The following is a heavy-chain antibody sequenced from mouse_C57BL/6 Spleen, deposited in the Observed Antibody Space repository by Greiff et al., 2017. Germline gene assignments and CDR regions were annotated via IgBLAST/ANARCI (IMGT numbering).Heavy chain of an antibody. Sequence: QVQLQQPGAELVRPGTSVKLSCKASGYTFTSYWMHWVKQRPGQGLEWIGVIDPSDSYTNYNPKFKGKATLTVDTSSSTAYMQRSILNSDVSAVYYGACNAYGYDSIYYYAMDYWGQGTSVTVSS. CDR1: GYTFTSYW. V-gene: IGHV1-59*01. CDR3: ACNAYGYDSIYYYAMDY. CDR2: IDPSDSYT. D-gene: IGHD2-2*01. J-gene: IGHJ4*01.